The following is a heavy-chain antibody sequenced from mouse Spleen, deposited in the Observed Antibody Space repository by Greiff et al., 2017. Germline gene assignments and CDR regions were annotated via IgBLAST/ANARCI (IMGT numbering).Heavy chain of an antibody. Sequence: QVQLKQPGAELVRPGSSVKLSCKASGYTFTSYWMDWVKQRPGQGLEWIGNIYPSDSETHYNQKFKDKATLTVDKSSSTAYMQLSSLTSEDSAVYYCARSKGFDYWGQGTTLTVSS. V-gene: IGHV1-61*01. D-gene: IGHD2-5*01. CDR2: IYPSDSET. CDR3: ARSKGFDY. CDR1: GYTFTSYW. J-gene: IGHJ2*01.